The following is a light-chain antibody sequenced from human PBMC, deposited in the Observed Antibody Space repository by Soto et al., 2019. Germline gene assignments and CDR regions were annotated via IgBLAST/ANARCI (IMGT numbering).Light chain of an antibody. V-gene: IGKV3-11*01. CDR2: DAS. CDR1: QSVSSY. CDR3: QQRSNWHPIT. Sequence: EILLTQSPATLSLSPGEGATLSCRASQSVSSYLAWYQQKPGQAPRLLIYDASNRATGIPARFSGSGSGTDFTLPISSLQTEDFAVYYCQQRSNWHPITFGQGTRLEIK. J-gene: IGKJ5*01.